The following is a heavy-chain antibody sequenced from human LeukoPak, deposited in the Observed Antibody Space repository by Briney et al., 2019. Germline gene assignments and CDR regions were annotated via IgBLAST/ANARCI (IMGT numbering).Heavy chain of an antibody. CDR3: AKVPLFGIVVVVAASYFDY. V-gene: IGHV3-23*01. CDR2: ISGSGGST. Sequence: GGSLRLSCAASGFTFSSYAMSWVRQAPVKELEWVSAISGSGGSTYYADSVKGRFTISRDNSKNTLYLQMNSLRAEDTAVYYCAKVPLFGIVVVVAASYFDYWGQGTLVTVSS. CDR1: GFTFSSYA. D-gene: IGHD2-15*01. J-gene: IGHJ4*02.